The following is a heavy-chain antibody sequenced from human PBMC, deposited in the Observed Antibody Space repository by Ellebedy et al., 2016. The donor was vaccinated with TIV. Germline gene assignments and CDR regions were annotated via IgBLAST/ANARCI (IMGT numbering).Heavy chain of an antibody. D-gene: IGHD3-10*01. CDR2: INTYSGDT. CDR1: GFTFVGYY. J-gene: IGHJ4*02. V-gene: IGHV1-2*02. CDR3: ASRPFGSGNSRDSFDR. Sequence: AASVKVSCKTSGFTFVGYYFHWVRQAPGQGLEWLGWINTYSGDTNLLQKFQGRVTLTRDTSIDTAYMELTVLTPDDTAFYYCASRPFGSGNSRDSFDRWGQGTLVTVSS.